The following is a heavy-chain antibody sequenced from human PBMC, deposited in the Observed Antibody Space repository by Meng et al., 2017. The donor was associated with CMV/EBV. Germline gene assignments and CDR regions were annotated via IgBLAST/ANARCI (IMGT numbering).Heavy chain of an antibody. V-gene: IGHV3-53*01. D-gene: IGHD3-10*01. CDR2: IYSGGST. CDR3: ASGYYGSGRDY. CDR1: GFTVSSNY. J-gene: IGHJ4*02. Sequence: GESLKISCAASGFTVSSNYMSWVRQAPGKGLEWVSVIYSGGSTYYADSVKGRFTISRDNSKNTLYLQMNSLRAEDTAVYYCASGYYGSGRDYWGQGTLVTVSS.